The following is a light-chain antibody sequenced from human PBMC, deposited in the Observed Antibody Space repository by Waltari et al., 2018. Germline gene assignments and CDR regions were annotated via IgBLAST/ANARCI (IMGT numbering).Light chain of an antibody. CDR3: QYYGSSPPIT. V-gene: IGKV3-20*01. CDR2: GGS. Sequence: EIVLTQSPGTLSLSPGERATLSCRASQSVSSNYLVWHPQKPGQAPRPLIYGGSGRATGTPDRFSGGGSGTDFTLTITGLETEDFAVYYCQYYGSSPPITFGQGTRLEIK. J-gene: IGKJ5*01. CDR1: QSVSSNY.